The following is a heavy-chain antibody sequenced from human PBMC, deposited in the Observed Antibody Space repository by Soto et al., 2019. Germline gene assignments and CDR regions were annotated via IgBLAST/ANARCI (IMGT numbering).Heavy chain of an antibody. D-gene: IGHD1-26*01. CDR2: INGRGNYI. Sequence: GGSLRLSCASSGFTFSTYTRNWVRQAPGKGLEWVSSINGRGNYIYYAESVKGRFTISRDNAKNSLYLQIDRLRAEDTALYYCVREDGKVGTNSAFDYWGLGALVTVSS. CDR1: GFTFSTYT. J-gene: IGHJ4*02. V-gene: IGHV3-21*01. CDR3: VREDGKVGTNSAFDY.